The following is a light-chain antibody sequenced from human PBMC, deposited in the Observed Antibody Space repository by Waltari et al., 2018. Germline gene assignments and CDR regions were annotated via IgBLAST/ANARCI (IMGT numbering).Light chain of an antibody. V-gene: IGKV3-11*01. CDR3: QQRSNWPSIT. J-gene: IGKJ5*01. CDR2: DVS. Sequence: EIVLTQSPATLSLSPGERATLSCRASQSVSSSLGWYQQKPGQAPRLLIYDVSNRATDIPASFSGSGSGTDFTLTISSLEPEDFAVYYCQQRSNWPSITFGQGTRLEIK. CDR1: QSVSSS.